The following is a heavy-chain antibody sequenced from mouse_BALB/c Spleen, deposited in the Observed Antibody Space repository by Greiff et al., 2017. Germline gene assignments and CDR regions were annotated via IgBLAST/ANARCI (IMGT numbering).Heavy chain of an antibody. CDR2: INPSNGGT. CDR1: GYTFTSYY. Sequence: VQLQQPGAELVKPGASVKLSCKASGYTFTSYYMYWVKQRPGQGLEWIGGINPSNGGTNFNEKFKSKATLTVDKSSSTAYMQLSSLTSEDSAVYYCTRCGDYYGRYFDVWGAGTTVTVSS. V-gene: IGHV1S81*02. D-gene: IGHD1-1*01. CDR3: TRCGDYYGRYFDV. J-gene: IGHJ1*01.